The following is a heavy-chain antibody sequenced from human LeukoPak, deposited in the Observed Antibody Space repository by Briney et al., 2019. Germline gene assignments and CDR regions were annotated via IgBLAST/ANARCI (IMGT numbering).Heavy chain of an antibody. CDR1: GGSISSYY. V-gene: IGHV4-59*01. J-gene: IGHJ4*02. CDR2: IYYSGST. CDR3: ARAGSGSYYDYFDY. Sequence: SETLSLTCTVSGGSISSYYWSWIRQPPGKGLEWIGYIYYSGSTNYNPSLKSRVTISVDTSKNQFSLKLSSVTAADTAVYYCARAGSGSYYDYFDYWGQGTLVTVSP. D-gene: IGHD1-26*01.